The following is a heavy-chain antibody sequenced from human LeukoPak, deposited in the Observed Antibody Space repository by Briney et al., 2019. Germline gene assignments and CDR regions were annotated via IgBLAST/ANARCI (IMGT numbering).Heavy chain of an antibody. J-gene: IGHJ5*02. CDR1: GDSITNPKW. Sequence: PSGTLSLTCAVSGDSITNPKWWSWVRQPPGKGLEWLGEIYYGGTANYNPSLGSRVTISVDKSKNQLSLRLNSVTAADTAVYFCARDSIYDSTGHTPWGQGYLVTVSS. V-gene: IGHV4-4*02. D-gene: IGHD3-22*01. CDR2: IYYGGTA. CDR3: ARDSIYDSTGHTP.